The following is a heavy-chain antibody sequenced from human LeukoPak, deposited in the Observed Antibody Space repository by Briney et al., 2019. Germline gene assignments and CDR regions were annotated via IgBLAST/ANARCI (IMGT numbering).Heavy chain of an antibody. CDR3: ARGFTWKGRYFDY. Sequence: SETLSLTCTVSGGSISSYYWSWIRQPPGKGLEWIGEINHSGSTNYNPSLKSRVTISVDTSKNQFSLKLSSVTAADTAVYYCARGFTWKGRYFDYWGQGTLVTVSS. V-gene: IGHV4-34*01. D-gene: IGHD3-9*01. J-gene: IGHJ4*02. CDR2: INHSGST. CDR1: GGSISSYY.